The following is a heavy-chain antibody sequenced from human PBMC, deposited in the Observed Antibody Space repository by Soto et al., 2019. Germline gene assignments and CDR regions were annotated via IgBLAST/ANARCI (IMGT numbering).Heavy chain of an antibody. J-gene: IGHJ3*02. CDR3: VRVGPGYYDSSGYPQGAFDI. V-gene: IGHV1-46*03. CDR2: INPSGGST. Sequence: GASVKVSCKASGYTFTTYYMRWVRQAPGQGLEWMGIINPSGGSTRYAQKFQGRVTMTRDTSTSTVYMELSSLRSEDTAVYYCVRVGPGYYDSSGYPQGAFDIWGQGTMVTVSS. D-gene: IGHD3-22*01. CDR1: GYTFTTYY.